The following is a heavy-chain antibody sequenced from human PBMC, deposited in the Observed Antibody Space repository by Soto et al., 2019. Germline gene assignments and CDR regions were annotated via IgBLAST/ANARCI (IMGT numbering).Heavy chain of an antibody. D-gene: IGHD5-12*01. V-gene: IGHV1-2*02. CDR3: ARERGGATATLDYYYFYMDV. Sequence: QVQLVQSGAEVKKPGASVKVSCKTSGDSFSAFYLHWVRQAPGQGLEWLGGINPNGGATKYAQKFRGRVAMTRETSIRTAYLELSSLRSDDTAIYYCARERGGATATLDYYYFYMDVWGKGTTVTVSS. CDR2: INPNGGAT. CDR1: GDSFSAFY. J-gene: IGHJ6*03.